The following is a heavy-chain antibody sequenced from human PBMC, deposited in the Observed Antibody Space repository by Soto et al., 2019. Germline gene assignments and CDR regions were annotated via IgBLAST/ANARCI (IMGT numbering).Heavy chain of an antibody. CDR1: GFTFSTYW. Sequence: EVQVVESGGGLVQPGGSLRLSCTASGFTFSTYWMTWVRQAPGKGLEWVANINQDGSEKYYADSVKGRFTISRDNTKNSLYLQMNSLRVEDTAVYYCARAPQFYDFWSGYYRSGDFKLYFDSWGQGTLVTVSS. CDR2: INQDGSEK. J-gene: IGHJ4*02. CDR3: ARAPQFYDFWSGYYRSGDFKLYFDS. V-gene: IGHV3-7*03. D-gene: IGHD3-3*01.